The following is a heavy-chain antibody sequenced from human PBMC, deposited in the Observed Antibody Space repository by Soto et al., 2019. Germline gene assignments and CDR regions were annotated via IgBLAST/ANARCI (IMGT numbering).Heavy chain of an antibody. CDR1: GGSFSGYY. J-gene: IGHJ4*02. CDR3: ARSPWIQLWLRYFDY. Sequence: SETLSLTCAVYGGSFSGYYWSWIRQPPGKGLEWIGEINHSGSTNYNPSLKSRVTISVDTSKNQFSLKLSSVTAADTAVYYCARSPWIQLWLRYFDYWGQGTLVTVSS. D-gene: IGHD5-18*01. CDR2: INHSGST. V-gene: IGHV4-34*01.